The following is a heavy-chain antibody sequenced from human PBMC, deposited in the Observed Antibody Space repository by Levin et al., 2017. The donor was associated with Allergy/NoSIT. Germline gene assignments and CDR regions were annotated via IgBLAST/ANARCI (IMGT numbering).Heavy chain of an antibody. CDR1: GFSFISYA. J-gene: IGHJ4*02. V-gene: IGHV3-23*01. Sequence: GESLKISCAASGFSFISYALTWVRQAPGKGLEWVSDISVSGGNTYYADSVKGRFTISRDNSKNTVYLQMDSLRVEDTAVYYCAKNRAGSVDYWGQGTLVTVSS. CDR3: AKNRAGSVDY. CDR2: ISVSGGNT. D-gene: IGHD6-13*01.